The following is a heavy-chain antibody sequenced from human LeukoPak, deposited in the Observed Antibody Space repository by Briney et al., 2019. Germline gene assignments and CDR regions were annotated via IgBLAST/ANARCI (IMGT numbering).Heavy chain of an antibody. V-gene: IGHV3-30*04. Sequence: GGSLRLSCAASGFTFSSYAMHWVRQAPGKGLEWVAVIAYDGSNKYYADSVKGRFTISRDNSKSTLYLQMNSLRAEDTAVYYCAREHLGATTLFYFDYWGQGTLVTVSS. J-gene: IGHJ4*02. CDR2: IAYDGSNK. CDR1: GFTFSSYA. D-gene: IGHD1-26*01. CDR3: AREHLGATTLFYFDY.